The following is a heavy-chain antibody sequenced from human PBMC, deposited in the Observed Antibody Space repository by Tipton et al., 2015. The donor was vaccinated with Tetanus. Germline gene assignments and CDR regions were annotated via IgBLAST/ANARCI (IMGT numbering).Heavy chain of an antibody. Sequence: QVQLVQSGAEVKKPGASVKVSCKASGYTFTSYDINWVRQATGQGLEWMGWMNPNSGNTGYAQKFQGRVTMTRNTSISTAYMELSSLRSEDTAFYYCALAGSSSWYGYYYYGMDVWGQGPTVTVSS. V-gene: IGHV1-8*01. J-gene: IGHJ6*02. CDR2: MNPNSGNT. CDR3: ALAGSSSWYGYYYYGMDV. D-gene: IGHD6-13*01. CDR1: GYTFTSYD.